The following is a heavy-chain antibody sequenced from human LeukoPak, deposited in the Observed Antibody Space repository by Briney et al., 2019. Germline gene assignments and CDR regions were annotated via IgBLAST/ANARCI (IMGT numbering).Heavy chain of an antibody. CDR1: GFTFSSYA. D-gene: IGHD3-22*01. V-gene: IGHV3-30*14. J-gene: IGHJ3*02. CDR3: ARALEVQRGGYYDSSGYYMDAFDI. Sequence: PGRSLRLSCAASGFTFSSYAMHWVRQAPGKGLEWVAVISYDGSNKYYADSVKGRFTISRDNSKNTLYLQMNSLRAEDTAVYYCARALEVQRGGYYDSSGYYMDAFDIWGQGTMVTVSS. CDR2: ISYDGSNK.